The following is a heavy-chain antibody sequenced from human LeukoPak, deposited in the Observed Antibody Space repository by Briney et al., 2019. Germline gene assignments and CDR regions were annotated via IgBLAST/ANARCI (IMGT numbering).Heavy chain of an antibody. Sequence: GGSLRLSCAASGFTFNNYAMNWVRQTPGKGLEWVSAISGNGDNTHYADSVKGRFTISRDNSKKTLYLEMNSLRADDTAIYYCGRTLGFCSSSTCPIPYWGQGALVTVSS. J-gene: IGHJ4*02. CDR1: GFTFNNYA. CDR3: GRTLGFCSSSTCPIPY. CDR2: ISGNGDNT. D-gene: IGHD2-2*01. V-gene: IGHV3-23*01.